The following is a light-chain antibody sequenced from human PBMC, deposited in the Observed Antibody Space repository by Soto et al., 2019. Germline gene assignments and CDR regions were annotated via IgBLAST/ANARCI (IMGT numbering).Light chain of an antibody. CDR2: KVS. J-gene: IGKJ4*01. CDR1: QGLVYGDGNTY. CDR3: MQGTYRPPT. V-gene: IGKV2-30*01. Sequence: DVVMTQSPLSLPVTLGQPASISCRSSQGLVYGDGNTYSHWFQQRPGQSPRRLIYKVSNRDSGVPDRFSGSGSGTNFTLRISWVEAEDVGVYYCMQGTYRPPTFGGGTKVEIK.